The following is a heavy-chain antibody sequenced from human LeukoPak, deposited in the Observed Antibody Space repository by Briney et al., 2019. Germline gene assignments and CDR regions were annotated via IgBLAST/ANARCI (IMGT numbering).Heavy chain of an antibody. J-gene: IGHJ4*02. D-gene: IGHD2-2*01. Sequence: PGGSLRLSCAASGFTFSSYGMHWVRQAPGKGLEWVAFIRYDGSNKYYADSVKGRFTASRDNSKNTLYLQMNSLRAEDTAMYYCARGLGYCTSTTCLLPFDYWGQGTLVTVSS. CDR2: IRYDGSNK. CDR1: GFTFSSYG. V-gene: IGHV3-30*02. CDR3: ARGLGYCTSTTCLLPFDY.